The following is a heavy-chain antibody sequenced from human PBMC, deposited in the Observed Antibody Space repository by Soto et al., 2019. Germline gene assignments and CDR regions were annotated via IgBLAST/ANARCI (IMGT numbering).Heavy chain of an antibody. CDR2: INHSGST. V-gene: IGHV4-34*01. J-gene: IGHJ4*02. Sequence: SETLSLTCAVYGGSFSGYYWSWIRQPPGKGLEWIGEINHSGSTNYNPSLKSRVTISVDTSKNQFSLKLSSVTAADTAVYYCARAYCSGGSCLNFDYWGQGTLVTVSS. D-gene: IGHD2-15*01. CDR1: GGSFSGYY. CDR3: ARAYCSGGSCLNFDY.